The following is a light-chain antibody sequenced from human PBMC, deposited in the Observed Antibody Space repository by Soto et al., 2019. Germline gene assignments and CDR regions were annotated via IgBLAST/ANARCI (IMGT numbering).Light chain of an antibody. J-gene: IGKJ1*01. Sequence: EIVIKNSSATLSVTPEERATLSCRASQSVSSNLAWYQQKPGQAPRLLIYGASTRATGIPARFSGSGSGTEFTLTISSLQSEDFAVYYCQQYNNWPRTFGQGTKVDIK. CDR2: GAS. V-gene: IGKV3-15*01. CDR1: QSVSSN. CDR3: QQYNNWPRT.